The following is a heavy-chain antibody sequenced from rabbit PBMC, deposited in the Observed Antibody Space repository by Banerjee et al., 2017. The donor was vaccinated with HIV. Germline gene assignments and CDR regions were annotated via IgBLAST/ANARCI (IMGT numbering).Heavy chain of an antibody. CDR2: IYGGSVGVT. Sequence: QEQLEESGGDLVKPEGSLTLTCTASGFSFNNKYVMCWVRQAPGKGLEWIACIYGGSVGVTYYANWAKGRFTISKTSSTTVTLQMTSLTAADTATYFCARDLAGVIGWNFGLWGQGTLVTVS. D-gene: IGHD4-1*01. CDR1: GFSFNNKYV. CDR3: ARDLAGVIGWNFGL. J-gene: IGHJ3*01. V-gene: IGHV1S45*01.